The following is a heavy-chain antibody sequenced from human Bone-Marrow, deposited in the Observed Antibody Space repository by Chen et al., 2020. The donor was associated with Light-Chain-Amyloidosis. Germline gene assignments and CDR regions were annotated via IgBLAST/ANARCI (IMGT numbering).Heavy chain of an antibody. Sequence: QVQLVQSGAEVKKPGSSVKISCKSSGDTFKTYGISWVRQAPGQGLEWMGGIVPIMGSASYAREFRGRVTITADESTTTVYMDLSSLKSDDTAVYFCARGLGEVPLDFWGQGTLVIVSS. CDR2: IVPIMGSA. CDR3: ARGLGEVPLDF. J-gene: IGHJ4*02. D-gene: IGHD3-16*01. V-gene: IGHV1-69*01. CDR1: GDTFKTYG.